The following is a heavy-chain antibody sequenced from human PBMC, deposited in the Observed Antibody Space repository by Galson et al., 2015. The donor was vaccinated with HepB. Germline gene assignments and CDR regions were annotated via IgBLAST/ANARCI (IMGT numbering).Heavy chain of an antibody. D-gene: IGHD2-21*02. CDR2: THYSGKT. CDR3: ARHGHCGIVDCYPLDS. J-gene: IGHJ4*02. V-gene: IGHV4-59*08. CDR1: GDSISTYY. Sequence: SLTCTVTGDSISTYYWSWFRQAPGQGLEWIAYTHYSGKTRYNPSLQSRVTTSLDTFNDQFLLSLTSVTAADTAIYYCARHGHCGIVDCYPLDSWGQGILVTVSS.